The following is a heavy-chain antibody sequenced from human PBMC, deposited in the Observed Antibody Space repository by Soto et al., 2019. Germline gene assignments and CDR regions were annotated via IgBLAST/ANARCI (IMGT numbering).Heavy chain of an antibody. CDR3: ARGGYGDYVRWYFDL. V-gene: IGHV1-18*01. D-gene: IGHD4-17*01. CDR1: GYTFTSYG. J-gene: IGHJ2*01. Sequence: QVPLVQSGVEGKKPGASVKVSCKASGYTFTSYGISWVRQAPGQGLEWMGWISAYNGNTNYAQKLQGRVTMTTDTSTSTAYMELRSLRSDDTAVYYCARGGYGDYVRWYFDLWGRGTLVTVSS. CDR2: ISAYNGNT.